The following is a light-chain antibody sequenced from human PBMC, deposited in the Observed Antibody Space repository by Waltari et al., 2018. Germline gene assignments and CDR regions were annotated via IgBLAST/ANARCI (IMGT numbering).Light chain of an antibody. Sequence: DIQLTQSPSFLSASVGDRVTITCRASQGISSYLAWYQQKPGKAPKLLIYGASTLQSGVPSRFSGSGSGTGFTLTISSLQPEDFATYYCQQLDGYPLTFGGGTKVEIK. CDR2: GAS. J-gene: IGKJ4*01. CDR3: QQLDGYPLT. V-gene: IGKV1-9*01. CDR1: QGISSY.